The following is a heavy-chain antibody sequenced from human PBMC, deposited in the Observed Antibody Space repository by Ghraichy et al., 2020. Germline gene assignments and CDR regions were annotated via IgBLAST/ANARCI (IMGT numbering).Heavy chain of an antibody. CDR2: ISGSGGST. Sequence: GGSLRLSCAASGFTFSSYAMSWVRQAPGKGLEWVSAISGSGGSTYYADSVKGRFTISRDNSKNTLYLQMNSLRAEDTAVYYCAKEVFVDTAMVTGCDYWGQGTLVTVSS. D-gene: IGHD5-18*01. J-gene: IGHJ4*02. CDR3: AKEVFVDTAMVTGCDY. CDR1: GFTFSSYA. V-gene: IGHV3-23*01.